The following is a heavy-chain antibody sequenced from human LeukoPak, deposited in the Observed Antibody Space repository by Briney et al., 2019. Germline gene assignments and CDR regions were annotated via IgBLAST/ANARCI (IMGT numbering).Heavy chain of an antibody. V-gene: IGHV4-59*04. D-gene: IGHD3-9*01. J-gene: IGHJ5*02. CDR3: AAVLRYFDWLTFDP. CDR2: IYHSGST. CDR1: GGSISSYY. Sequence: SETLSLTCTVSGGSISSYYWSWIRQPPGKGLEWIGYIYHSGSTYYNPSLKSRVTISVDRSKNQFSLKLSSVTAADTAVYYCAAVLRYFDWLTFDPWGQGTLVTVSS.